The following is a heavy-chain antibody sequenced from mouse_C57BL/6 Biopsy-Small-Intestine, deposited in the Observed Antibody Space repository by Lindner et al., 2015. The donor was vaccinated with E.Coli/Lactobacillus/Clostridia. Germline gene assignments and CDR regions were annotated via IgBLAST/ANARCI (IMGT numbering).Heavy chain of an antibody. J-gene: IGHJ4*01. V-gene: IGHV1-84*02. CDR2: INAGNGNT. CDR3: ARAYYDFWSGYYHFDY. Sequence: SVKVSCKASGYTFTSYAMHWVRQAPGQRLEWMGWINAGNGNTKYSQKFQGRVTITRDTSASTAYMELSSLRSEDTAVYYCARAYYDFWSGYYHFDYWGQGTLVTVSS. CDR1: GYTFTSYA. D-gene: IGHD2-3*01.